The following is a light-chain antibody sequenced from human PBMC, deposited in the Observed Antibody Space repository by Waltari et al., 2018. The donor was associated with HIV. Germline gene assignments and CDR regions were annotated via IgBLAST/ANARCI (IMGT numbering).Light chain of an antibody. CDR1: QSVPANY. V-gene: IGKV3-20*01. Sequence: EIVLTQSPGTLSLSPGERVTLSCRASQSVPANYVAWYQQKPAQAPRLLIYAASSRPTGIPDRFSGGGSGTDFTLTINSLEPEDFAVYFCQQYGSSLFTFGPGTKVDLK. CDR2: AAS. CDR3: QQYGSSLFT. J-gene: IGKJ3*01.